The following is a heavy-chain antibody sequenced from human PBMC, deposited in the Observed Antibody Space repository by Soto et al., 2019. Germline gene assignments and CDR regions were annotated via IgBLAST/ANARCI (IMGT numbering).Heavy chain of an antibody. Sequence: QVQLVQSGAEVKTPGSSVKVSCKASGGTFSSYSINWVRQAPGQGLEWMGRLIPMFGTTDYAQRFQGRVTFTAYESTRTASMEVTSLTSEDTAVYYCARAVVLTFTRFYDMAVWGQGTTVTVSS. V-gene: IGHV1-69*18. J-gene: IGHJ6*02. CDR3: ARAVVLTFTRFYDMAV. D-gene: IGHD3-9*01. CDR1: GGTFSSYS. CDR2: LIPMFGTT.